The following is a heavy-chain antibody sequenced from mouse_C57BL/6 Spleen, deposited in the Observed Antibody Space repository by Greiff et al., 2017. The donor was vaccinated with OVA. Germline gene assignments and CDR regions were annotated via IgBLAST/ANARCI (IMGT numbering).Heavy chain of an antibody. J-gene: IGHJ2*01. CDR1: GYTFTSYD. Sequence: VKLMESGPELVKPGASVKLSCKASGYTFTSYDINWVKQRPGQGLEWIGWIYPRDGSTKYNEKFKGKATLTVDTSSSTAYMELHSLTSEDSAVYFCARDGSSYVHYFDYWGQGTTLTVSS. CDR3: ARDGSSYVHYFDY. CDR2: IYPRDGST. V-gene: IGHV1-85*01. D-gene: IGHD1-1*01.